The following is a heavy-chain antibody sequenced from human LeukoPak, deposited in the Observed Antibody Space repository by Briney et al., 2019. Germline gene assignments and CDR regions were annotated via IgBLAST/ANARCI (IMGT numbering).Heavy chain of an antibody. CDR3: KKSICTNGVCRDY. CDR1: GHTFTGYY. J-gene: IGHJ4*02. D-gene: IGHD2-8*01. CDR2: INPNSGGT. V-gene: IGHV1-2*02. Sequence: ASVRVSCKASGHTFTGYYMHWVRQAPGQGLEWMGWINPNSGGTNYAQKFQGRVTMTRDTTISTAYMELSRLRSAAPAVYYSKKSICTNGVCRDYWGQGTLVTVSS.